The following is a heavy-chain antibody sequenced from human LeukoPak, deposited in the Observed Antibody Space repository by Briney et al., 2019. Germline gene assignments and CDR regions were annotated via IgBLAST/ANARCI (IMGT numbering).Heavy chain of an antibody. CDR3: AKGPRIWGSYGDS. V-gene: IGHV3-9*01. CDR1: GFKFDDYG. J-gene: IGHJ4*02. CDR2: ISSNSVNI. D-gene: IGHD3-16*01. Sequence: PGGSLRLSCAASGFKFDDYGMHWVRQAPGKGLEWVSGISSNSVNILYADSVKGRFTISRDNAKNSLYLQMTSLRVEDTALYFCAKGPRIWGSYGDSWGQGTLVTVSS.